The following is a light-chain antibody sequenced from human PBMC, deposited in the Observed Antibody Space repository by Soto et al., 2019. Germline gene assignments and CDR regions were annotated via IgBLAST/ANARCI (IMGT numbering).Light chain of an antibody. CDR3: ENWETNTWV. J-gene: IGLJ3*02. CDR1: SGHNNYI. Sequence: QPVLTQSSSASASLGSSVKLTCTLSSGHNNYIIAWHQQQPGMAPRYLLKLERSGSYNTGSAVPDRFSGSSSGAGRYLTISNPQFEDEADYSGENWETNTWVFGGGTKLTVL. CDR2: LERSGSY. V-gene: IGLV4-60*02.